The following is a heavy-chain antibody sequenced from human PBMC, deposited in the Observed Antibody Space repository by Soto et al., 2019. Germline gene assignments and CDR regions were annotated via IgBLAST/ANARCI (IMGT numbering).Heavy chain of an antibody. V-gene: IGHV1-46*02. CDR1: GYPLNTYY. D-gene: IGHD2-15*01. J-gene: IGHJ6*02. Sequence: VKLSCNASGYPLNTYYMHWVRQDPGQGPEWMGIINPRGGSTTYAQNFQDRVTMTRDTSSSTVYMELSSLRSEDTAVYYCARGGGFSPYYYNLDVWGQGTTVTVSS. CDR2: INPRGGST. CDR3: ARGGGFSPYYYNLDV.